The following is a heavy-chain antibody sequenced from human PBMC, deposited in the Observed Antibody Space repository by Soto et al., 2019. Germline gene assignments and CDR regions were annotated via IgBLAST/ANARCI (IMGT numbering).Heavy chain of an antibody. V-gene: IGHV3-49*03. D-gene: IGHD5-12*01. CDR1: GFTFGDYA. Sequence: PGGSLRLSCTASGFTFGDYAMSWFRQAPGKGLEWVGFIRSKAYGGTTEYAASVKGRFTISRDDSKSIAYLQMNSLKTEDTAVYYCTRPGGYSGYDDARYWGQGTLVTVSS. J-gene: IGHJ4*02. CDR3: TRPGGYSGYDDARY. CDR2: IRSKAYGGTT.